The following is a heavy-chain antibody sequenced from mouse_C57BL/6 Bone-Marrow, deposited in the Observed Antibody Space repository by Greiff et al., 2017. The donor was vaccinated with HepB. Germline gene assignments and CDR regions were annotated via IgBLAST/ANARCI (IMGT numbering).Heavy chain of an antibody. CDR1: GFTFSDYY. CDR2: INYDGSST. Sequence: EVQLVESEGGLVQPGSSMKLSCTASGFTFSDYYMAWVRQVPEKGLEWVANINYDGSSTYYLDSLKSRFIISRDNAKNILYLQMSSLKSEDTATYYCASYYYGSSYFDYWGQGTTLTVSS. J-gene: IGHJ2*01. CDR3: ASYYYGSSYFDY. D-gene: IGHD1-1*01. V-gene: IGHV5-16*01.